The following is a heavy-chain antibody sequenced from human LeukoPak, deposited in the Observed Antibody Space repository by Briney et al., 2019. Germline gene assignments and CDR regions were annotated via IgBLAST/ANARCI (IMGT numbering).Heavy chain of an antibody. J-gene: IGHJ6*03. CDR1: GFTFSSYN. V-gene: IGHV3-21*01. D-gene: IGHD1-26*01. CDR3: ARDPYSGSYGNYYYYFMDV. Sequence: GGSLRLSCAASGFTFSSYNMNWVRQAPGKGLEWVSSITSSSSYIYYADSVKGRFTISRDNAKNSLFLQMNSLTAEDTAVYYCARDPYSGSYGNYYYYFMDVWGKGTTVTISS. CDR2: ITSSSSYI.